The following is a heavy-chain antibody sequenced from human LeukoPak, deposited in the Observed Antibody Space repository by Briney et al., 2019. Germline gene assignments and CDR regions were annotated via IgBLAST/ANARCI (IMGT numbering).Heavy chain of an antibody. Sequence: GGSLRLSCAASEFTFDNYAMSWVRQAPGKGLEWVSVISGSGYYSYYADSVKGRFTVSRDNSKTTLYLQMNSLRAEDTAVYYCAKDWGTHYYGSGSYVDYWGQGTLVTVSS. CDR3: AKDWGTHYYGSGSYVDY. CDR1: EFTFDNYA. D-gene: IGHD3-10*01. CDR2: ISGSGYYS. J-gene: IGHJ4*02. V-gene: IGHV3-23*01.